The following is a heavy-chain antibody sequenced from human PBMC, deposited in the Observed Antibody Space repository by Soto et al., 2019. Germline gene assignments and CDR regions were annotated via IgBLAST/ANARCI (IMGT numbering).Heavy chain of an antibody. CDR1: GGSISSSSYY. CDR3: ARQGGRGIVVVVTARKAFDI. Sequence: PSETLSLTCTVSGGSISSSSYYWGWIRQPPGKGLEWIGSIYYSGSTYYNPSLKSRVTISVDTSKNQFSLKLSSVTAADTAVYYCARQGGRGIVVVVTARKAFDIRGQGTMVT. V-gene: IGHV4-39*01. CDR2: IYYSGST. J-gene: IGHJ3*02. D-gene: IGHD2-15*01.